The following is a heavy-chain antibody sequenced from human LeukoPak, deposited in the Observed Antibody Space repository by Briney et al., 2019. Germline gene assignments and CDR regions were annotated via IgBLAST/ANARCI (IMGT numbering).Heavy chain of an antibody. Sequence: PGGSLRLSCTASGFTFNRYGMHWIRQPPGKGLEWVAYIRYDSSDKKYGGSVEGRLTISRDNSKNTLYLQMNSLRAEDTAVYYCAKAPSLYCSSTSCYAFDYWGQGTLVTVSS. CDR2: IRYDSSDK. CDR1: GFTFNRYG. CDR3: AKAPSLYCSSTSCYAFDY. V-gene: IGHV3-30*02. D-gene: IGHD2-2*01. J-gene: IGHJ4*02.